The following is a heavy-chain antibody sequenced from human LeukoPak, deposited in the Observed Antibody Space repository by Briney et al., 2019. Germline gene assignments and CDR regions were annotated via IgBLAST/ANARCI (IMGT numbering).Heavy chain of an antibody. Sequence: PSETLSLTCTVSGYSISSGYYWGWIRQPPGKGLEWIGSIYHSGSTYYNPSLKSRVTISVDTSKNQFSLKLSSVTAADTAVYYCARGLGPTDFDYWGQGTLVTVSS. CDR3: ARGLGPTDFDY. V-gene: IGHV4-38-2*02. J-gene: IGHJ4*02. D-gene: IGHD3-16*01. CDR2: IYHSGST. CDR1: GYSISSGYY.